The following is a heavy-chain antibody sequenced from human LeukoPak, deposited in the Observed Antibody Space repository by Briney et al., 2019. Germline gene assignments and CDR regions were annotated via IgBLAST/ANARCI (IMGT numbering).Heavy chain of an antibody. V-gene: IGHV4-30-4*01. CDR2: IYYSGST. J-gene: IGHJ3*02. Sequence: PSETLSLTCTVSGGSISSGDYYWSWIRQPPGKGLEWIGYIYYSGSTYYNPSLKSRVTISVDTSKNQFSLKLSSVTAADTAVYYCARDSSERGSGSYWVAFDIWGQGTMVTVSS. CDR3: ARDSSERGSGSYWVAFDI. D-gene: IGHD3-10*01. CDR1: GGSISSGDYY.